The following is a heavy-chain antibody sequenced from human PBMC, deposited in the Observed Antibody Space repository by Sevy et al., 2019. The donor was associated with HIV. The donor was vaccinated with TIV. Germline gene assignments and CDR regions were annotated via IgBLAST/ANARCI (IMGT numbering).Heavy chain of an antibody. CDR2: IKQDVSEK. CDR1: GFTFSSYW. J-gene: IGHJ4*02. V-gene: IGHV3-7*01. D-gene: IGHD1-7*01. CDR3: ARDKRAMTGTTDLDY. Sequence: GGSLRLSCAASGFTFSSYWMSWVRQAPGKGLEWVANIKQDVSEKYYVDSVKGRFTISRDNAKNSLYLQMNSLRAEDTAVYYCARDKRAMTGTTDLDYWGQGTLVTVSS.